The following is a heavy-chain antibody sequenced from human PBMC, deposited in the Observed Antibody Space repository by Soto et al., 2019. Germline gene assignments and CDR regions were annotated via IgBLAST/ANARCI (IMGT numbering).Heavy chain of an antibody. CDR1: GYSFPNYG. V-gene: IGHV1-18*01. Sequence: QVQLVQSGAEVKKPGASVKVSCKASGYSFPNYGVTWVRQAPGQGLEWIGWISAYHGNTNYARKFQVRVTMTTDASTSTAYMELRSLRSDDTAVYYCARGLPSSYWGQGSLVTVSS. D-gene: IGHD6-6*01. CDR2: ISAYHGNT. CDR3: ARGLPSSY. J-gene: IGHJ4*02.